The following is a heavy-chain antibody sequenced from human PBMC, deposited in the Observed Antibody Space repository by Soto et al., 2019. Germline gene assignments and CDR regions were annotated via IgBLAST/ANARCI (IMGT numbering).Heavy chain of an antibody. V-gene: IGHV1-69*12. D-gene: IGHD2-15*01. Sequence: QVQLVQSGAEVKKPGSSMKVSCKASGGTFSDFAFSWVRQAPGQGPEWMGGIMPIFGRPDYPQKFRDRGTITADASTSNVLVALSTLTYEKLGVYYCSTWWRLDCIGNSYYGMDVWGQGTTVTVSS. J-gene: IGHJ6*02. CDR3: STWWRLDCIGNSYYGMDV. CDR2: IMPIFGRP. CDR1: GGTFSDFA.